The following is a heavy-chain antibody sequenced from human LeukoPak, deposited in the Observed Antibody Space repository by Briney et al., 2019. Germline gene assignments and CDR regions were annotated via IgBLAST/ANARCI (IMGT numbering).Heavy chain of an antibody. CDR2: IYHSGST. CDR1: GGSISSSNW. V-gene: IGHV4-4*02. Sequence: PSGTLSLTCAVSGGSISSSNWWSWVRQPPGKGLEWIGEIYHSGSTNYNPSLKGRVTISVDKSKNQFSLKLSSVTAADTAVYYCASDYGSGSFQPYYYYYGMDVWGQGTTVTVSS. D-gene: IGHD3-10*01. J-gene: IGHJ6*02. CDR3: ASDYGSGSFQPYYYYYGMDV.